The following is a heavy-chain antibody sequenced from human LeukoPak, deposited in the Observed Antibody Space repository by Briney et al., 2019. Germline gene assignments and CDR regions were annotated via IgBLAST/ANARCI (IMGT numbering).Heavy chain of an antibody. D-gene: IGHD3-10*01. CDR2: ISGSGGST. CDR1: GFTFSSYA. V-gene: IGHV3-23*01. Sequence: GGSLRLSCAASGFTFSSYAMSWVRQAPGKGLEWVSAISGSGGSTYYADSVKGRFTIYRDNSKNTLYLQMNSLRAEDTAVYYCAKNTNLYGSGSSNPYWGQGTLVTVSS. CDR3: AKNTNLYGSGSSNPY. J-gene: IGHJ4*02.